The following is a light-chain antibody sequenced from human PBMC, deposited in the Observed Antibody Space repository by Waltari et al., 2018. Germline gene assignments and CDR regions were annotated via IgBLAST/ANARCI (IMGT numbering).Light chain of an antibody. CDR2: AAS. Sequence: EIVLTQSPATLSLSPGERATLSCRASQSGSRSLVWYHQNPGQAPRLLLYAASNRATGIPARFSGSGSGTDFTLTISNLQSEDFAVYYCQQYNHWPPYTFGQGTKLEIE. CDR1: QSGSRS. V-gene: IGKV3-11*01. J-gene: IGKJ2*01. CDR3: QQYNHWPPYT.